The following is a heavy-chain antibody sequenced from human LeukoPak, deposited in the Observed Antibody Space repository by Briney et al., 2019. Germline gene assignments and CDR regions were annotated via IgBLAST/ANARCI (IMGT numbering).Heavy chain of an antibody. CDR1: GGSISSGGYY. J-gene: IGHJ2*01. CDR2: IYYSGST. D-gene: IGHD4-17*01. Sequence: PSETLSLTCTVSGGSISSGGYYWSWIRQHPGRGLEWIGYIYYSGSTYYNPSLKSRVTISVDTSKNQFSLKLSSVTAADTAVYYCARVLYYGRYFDLWGRGTLVTVSS. V-gene: IGHV4-31*03. CDR3: ARVLYYGRYFDL.